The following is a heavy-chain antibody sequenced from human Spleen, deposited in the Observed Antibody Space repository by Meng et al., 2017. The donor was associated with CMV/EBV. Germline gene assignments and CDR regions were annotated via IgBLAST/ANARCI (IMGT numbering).Heavy chain of an antibody. Sequence: LRLSCTVSGGSISSGGYYWSWIRQHPGKGLEWIGYIYYSGSTYYNPSLKSRVTISEDTSKKQFSLKLSSVTAADTAVYYCARVRISPPYFDYWGQGTLVTVSS. CDR3: ARVRISPPYFDY. V-gene: IGHV4-31*03. CDR1: GGSISSGGYY. D-gene: IGHD3-3*02. CDR2: IYYSGST. J-gene: IGHJ4*02.